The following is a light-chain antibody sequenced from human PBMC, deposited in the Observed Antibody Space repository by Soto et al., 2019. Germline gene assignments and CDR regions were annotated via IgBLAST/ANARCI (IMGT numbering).Light chain of an antibody. J-gene: IGKJ4*01. CDR1: QSISNW. V-gene: IGKV1-5*03. CDR3: QQYYTYSSLT. Sequence: DIQMTQSPSTLSASVGDRVTITCRASQSISNWLAWYQQKPGKAPKLLIYKASSLESGVPSRFRGSGSGTEFTLTIRSLQPDDFATYYCQQYYTYSSLTFGGGTKVDIK. CDR2: KAS.